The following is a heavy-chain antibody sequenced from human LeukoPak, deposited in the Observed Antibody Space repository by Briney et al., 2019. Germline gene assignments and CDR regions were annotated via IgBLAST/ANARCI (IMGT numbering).Heavy chain of an antibody. J-gene: IGHJ3*02. Sequence: PGGSLRLSCAASGFTFSSYAMSWVRQAPGKGLEWVAVISYDGSNKYYADSVKGRFTISRDNSKNTLYLQMNSLRAEDTAVYYCARVFSTAMVTDAFDIWGQGTMVTVSS. CDR3: ARVFSTAMVTDAFDI. CDR2: ISYDGSNK. CDR1: GFTFSSYA. D-gene: IGHD5-18*01. V-gene: IGHV3-30-3*01.